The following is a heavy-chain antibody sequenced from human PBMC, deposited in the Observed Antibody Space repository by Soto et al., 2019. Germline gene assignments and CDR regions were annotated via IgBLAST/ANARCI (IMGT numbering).Heavy chain of an antibody. CDR1: GDSVSSNSAG. D-gene: IGHD3-22*01. J-gene: IGHJ5*02. Sequence: PSQTLSLTCAITGDSVSSNSAGWSWVRQSPSRGLEWLGRTYYRSKWYYEYAVSVRGRITINPDTSKNQYSLQLNSVTPEDTAVYFCARGEQYSGYYLWFDPWGQGTLVTVSS. V-gene: IGHV6-1*01. CDR2: TYYRSKWYY. CDR3: ARGEQYSGYYLWFDP.